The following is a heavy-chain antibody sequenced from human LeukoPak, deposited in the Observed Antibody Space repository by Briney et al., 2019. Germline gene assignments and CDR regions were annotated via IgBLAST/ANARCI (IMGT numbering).Heavy chain of an antibody. J-gene: IGHJ4*02. Sequence: GGSLRLSCAASGFTFSSYSMNWVRQAPGKGLEWVSPISSSSSYIYYADSVKGRFTISRDNAKNSLYLQMNSLRAEDTAVYYCARAPDGYCGGDCFFDYWGQGTLVTVSS. D-gene: IGHD2-21*01. CDR1: GFTFSSYS. V-gene: IGHV3-21*01. CDR3: ARAPDGYCGGDCFFDY. CDR2: ISSSSSYI.